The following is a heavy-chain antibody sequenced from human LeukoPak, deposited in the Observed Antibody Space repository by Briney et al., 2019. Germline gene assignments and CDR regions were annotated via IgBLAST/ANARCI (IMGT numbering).Heavy chain of an antibody. CDR1: AFTFSTST. CDR2: ISGSSGSI. Sequence: GGSLRLSCAASAFTFSTSTMNWVRQAPGKGLEWVSSISGSSGSIYYADSVKGRFTISRDNANNLLFLQMHSLRAEDTAVYYCARDPLKRAFDIWGQGTMVTVSS. V-gene: IGHV3-21*03. CDR3: ARDPLKRAFDI. J-gene: IGHJ3*02.